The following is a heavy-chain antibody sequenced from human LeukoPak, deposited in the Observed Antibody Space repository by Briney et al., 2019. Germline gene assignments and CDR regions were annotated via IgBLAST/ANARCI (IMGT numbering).Heavy chain of an antibody. J-gene: IGHJ4*02. CDR2: IIPIFGTA. V-gene: IGHV1-69*01. CDR1: GGTFSSYA. D-gene: IGHD3-16*02. CDR3: ASTASVQPSFFDY. Sequence: GASVKVSCKASGGTFSSYAISWVRQAPGQGLEWMGGIIPIFGTANYAQKFQGRVTITADESTSTAYMELSSLRSEDTAVYYYASTASVQPSFFDYWGQGTLVTVSS.